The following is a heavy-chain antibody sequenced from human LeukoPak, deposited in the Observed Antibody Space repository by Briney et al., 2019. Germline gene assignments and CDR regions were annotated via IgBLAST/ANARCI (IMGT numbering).Heavy chain of an antibody. CDR3: AKGRTRCYIGWCSGDSYFDL. V-gene: IGHV3-23*01. CDR1: GFTFGDYG. J-gene: IGHJ2*01. D-gene: IGHD2-2*02. CDR2: ITSSGGST. Sequence: GRSLRLSCITSGFTFGDYGLSWVRQAPGRGLEWVSSITSSGGSTDHADSVKGRFTISRDSSKNTAYLQMSSLRAEDTALYYCAKGRTRCYIGWCSGDSYFDLWGRGTLVTVSS.